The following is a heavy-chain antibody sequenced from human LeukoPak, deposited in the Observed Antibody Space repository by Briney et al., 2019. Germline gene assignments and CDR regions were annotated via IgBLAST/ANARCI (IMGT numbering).Heavy chain of an antibody. CDR1: GGTFSSYA. CDR3: ARVRIGIVATTYYYYYYMDV. J-gene: IGHJ6*03. CDR2: IIPIFGTA. D-gene: IGHD5-12*01. V-gene: IGHV1-69*05. Sequence: SVKVSCKASGGTFSSYAISWVRQAPGQGLEWMGGIIPIFGTANYAQKFQGRVTITTDESTSTAYMELSSLRSEDTAVYYCARVRIGIVATTYYYYYYMDVWGKGTTVTVSS.